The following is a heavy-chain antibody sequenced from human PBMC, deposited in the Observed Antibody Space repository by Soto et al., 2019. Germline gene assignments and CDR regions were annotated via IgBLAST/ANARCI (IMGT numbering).Heavy chain of an antibody. J-gene: IGHJ4*02. CDR1: GFTVSSYS. V-gene: IGHV3-48*02. CDR3: ARAGAPPSYYASSGYWDYFDY. D-gene: IGHD3-22*01. Sequence: GSLRLSCAASGFTVSSYSMNWVRQAPGKGLEWGSYISSSSSTIYYADSVKGRFTISRDNAKTSLYLQMNSLRDEDTAVYYCARAGAPPSYYASSGYWDYFDYWGQGTLVTASS. CDR2: ISSSSSTI.